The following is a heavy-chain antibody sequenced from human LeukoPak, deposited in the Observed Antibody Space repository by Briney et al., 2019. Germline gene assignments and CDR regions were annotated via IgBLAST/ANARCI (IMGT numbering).Heavy chain of an antibody. CDR1: GYTFTEYY. CDR2: INPNSGGT. D-gene: IGHD4-17*01. V-gene: IGHV1-2*02. Sequence: ASVKVSCKASGYTFTEYYIQWVRQAPGQGLEWMGWINPNSGGTNYAQKFQGRVTMTRDTSISTAYMELSRLRSDDTAVYYCRTDRYGDYGDYIDYWGQGTLVTVSS. J-gene: IGHJ4*02. CDR3: RTDRYGDYGDYIDY.